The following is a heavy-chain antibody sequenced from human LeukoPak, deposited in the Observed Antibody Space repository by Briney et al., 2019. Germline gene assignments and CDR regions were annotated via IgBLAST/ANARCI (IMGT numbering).Heavy chain of an antibody. CDR2: ISDDGSYT. Sequence: GGSLRLSCAASGYSFSSHWAHWVRHAPGKGLVWVSRISDDGSYTRNVDSVKGRFTISRDNVNNMLYLQMNSLRAEDTAVYYCARDLRHYDYVWGSYRPTYYFDYWGQGTLVTVSS. CDR3: ARDLRHYDYVWGSYRPTYYFDY. D-gene: IGHD3-16*02. J-gene: IGHJ4*02. V-gene: IGHV3-74*01. CDR1: GYSFSSHW.